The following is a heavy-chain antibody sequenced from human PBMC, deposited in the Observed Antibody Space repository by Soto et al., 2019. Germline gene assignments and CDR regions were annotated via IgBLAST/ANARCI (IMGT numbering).Heavy chain of an antibody. CDR3: ARDSPAGTVDYFQH. J-gene: IGHJ1*01. Sequence: KPSETLSLTCTVSGGSISSYYWSWIRQPAGKGLEWIGRIYTSGSTNYNPSLKSRVTMSVDTSKNQFSLKLSSVTAADTAVYYCARDSPAGTVDYFQHWGQGTLVTVSS. D-gene: IGHD6-13*01. CDR2: IYTSGST. CDR1: GGSISSYY. V-gene: IGHV4-4*07.